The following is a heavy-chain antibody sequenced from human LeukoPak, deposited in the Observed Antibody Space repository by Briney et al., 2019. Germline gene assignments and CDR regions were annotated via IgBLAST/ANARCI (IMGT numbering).Heavy chain of an antibody. Sequence: SETLSLTCNVSGGSISSSNYYWGWIRQPPGKGLEWIGSIHNSGSTYYNPSLKSRVTISVDTSKNQFSVRLSSATAADTAVYYCARHWREAAAGWFDPWGQGTLVTVSS. CDR1: GGSISSSNYY. CDR2: IHNSGST. D-gene: IGHD3-3*01. CDR3: ARHWREAAAGWFDP. J-gene: IGHJ5*02. V-gene: IGHV4-39*01.